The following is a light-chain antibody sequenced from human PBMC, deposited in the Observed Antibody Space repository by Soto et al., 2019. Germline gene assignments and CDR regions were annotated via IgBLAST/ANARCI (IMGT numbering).Light chain of an antibody. CDR3: QQFNSYPLN. CDR2: DAS. Sequence: DIQMTQSPSTLSASVVAIVTITCRASQSISSRLAWCQQKPGKAPKLLIFDASSLESGVPSRFSGSGSGTQFTLTISSLQPDDSATYYCQQFNSYPLNCGGGTKGDI. V-gene: IGKV1-5*01. CDR1: QSISSR. J-gene: IGKJ4*01.